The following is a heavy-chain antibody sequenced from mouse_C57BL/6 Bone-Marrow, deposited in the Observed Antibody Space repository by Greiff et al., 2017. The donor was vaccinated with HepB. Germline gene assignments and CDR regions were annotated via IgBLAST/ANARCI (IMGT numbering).Heavy chain of an antibody. V-gene: IGHV14-2*01. CDR3: AREEYYFDY. CDR1: GFNIKDYY. CDR2: IDPEDGET. Sequence: EVQLQESGAELVKPGASVKLSCTASGFNIKDYYMHWVKQRTEQGLEWIGRIDPEDGETKYAPKFQGKATITADTSSNTAYLQLSRLTSEDTAVYYCAREEYYFDYWGQGTTLTVSS. J-gene: IGHJ2*01.